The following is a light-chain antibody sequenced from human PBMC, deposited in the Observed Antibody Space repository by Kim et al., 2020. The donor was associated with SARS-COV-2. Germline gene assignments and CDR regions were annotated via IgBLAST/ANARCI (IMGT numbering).Light chain of an antibody. CDR1: RDIHTW. J-gene: IGKJ3*01. CDR3: QQANSFPFA. CDR2: GAC. Sequence: AASGDRVTITCRASRDIHTWLAWVQQKPGKAPKLLNYGACSLQGGVPSRFSGSGFGTDFTLTINNMQPEDSATYYCQQANSFPFAFGPGTKVDIK. V-gene: IGKV1D-12*01.